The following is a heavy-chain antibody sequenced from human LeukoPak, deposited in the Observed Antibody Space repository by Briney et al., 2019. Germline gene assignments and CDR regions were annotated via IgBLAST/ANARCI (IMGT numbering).Heavy chain of an antibody. CDR3: TTGMVRGIAAVWPDY. D-gene: IGHD6-13*01. Sequence: GGSLRLSCAASGFTFSNAWMNWVRQAPGKGLEWVGRIKSKTDGGTTDYAAPVKGRFTISRDDSKNTLYLQMNSLKTEDTAVYYCTTGMVRGIAAVWPDYWGQGTLVTVSS. V-gene: IGHV3-15*01. CDR1: GFTFSNAW. J-gene: IGHJ4*02. CDR2: IKSKTDGGTT.